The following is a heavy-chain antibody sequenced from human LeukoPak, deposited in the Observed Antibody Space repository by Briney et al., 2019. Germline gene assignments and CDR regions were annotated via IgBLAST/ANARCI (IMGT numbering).Heavy chain of an antibody. V-gene: IGHV4-34*01. CDR2: INHSGST. CDR1: GGSFSGYY. D-gene: IGHD2-15*01. CDR3: ARGPYIVVVVAATLRGRNWFDP. Sequence: SETLSLTCAVYGGSFSGYYWSWIRQPPGKGPEWIGEINHSGSTNYNPSLKSRVTISVDTSKNQFSLKLSSVTAADTAVYYCARGPYIVVVVAATLRGRNWFDPWGQGTLVTVSS. J-gene: IGHJ5*02.